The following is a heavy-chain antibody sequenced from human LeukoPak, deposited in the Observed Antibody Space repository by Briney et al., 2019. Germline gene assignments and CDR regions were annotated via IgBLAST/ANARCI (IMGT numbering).Heavy chain of an antibody. CDR3: AGPSGSASDTEYFQN. CDR1: GGPITSGSYY. J-gene: IGHJ1*01. V-gene: IGHV4-61*02. D-gene: IGHD6-13*01. Sequence: PSETLSLTCTVSGGPITSGSYYWSWIRQPAGKGLECIGRVYISGSTNYNPSLAGRATISIDTSKNQFSLKLSSVTAADTAVYYCAGPSGSASDTEYFQNWGQGTLVTVSS. CDR2: VYISGST.